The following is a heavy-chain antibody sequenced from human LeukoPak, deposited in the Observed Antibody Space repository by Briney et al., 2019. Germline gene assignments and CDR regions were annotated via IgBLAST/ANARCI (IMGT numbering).Heavy chain of an antibody. CDR2: IRYDGSNK. Sequence: GGSLRLSCAASGFTFSSYGMHWVRQAPGKGLEWVAFIRYDGSNKCYADSVKGRFTISRDNSKNTLYLQMNSLRAEDTAVYYCAKDPSFRPGYFDYWGQGTLVTVSS. J-gene: IGHJ4*02. CDR3: AKDPSFRPGYFDY. V-gene: IGHV3-30*02. CDR1: GFTFSSYG.